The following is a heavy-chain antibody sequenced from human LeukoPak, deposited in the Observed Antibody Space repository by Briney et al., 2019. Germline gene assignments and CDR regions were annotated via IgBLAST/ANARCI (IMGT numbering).Heavy chain of an antibody. Sequence: GGSLRLSCAASVFTFSAYGMSWVRQSPRKGLEWVSGVIGADGTTYYADSVKGRFTISRDNSKSTLYLQMNNLRAEDAAVYYCAKHWSYCSTTSCFFNYYYYYMDVWGKGPTVTVSS. CDR1: VFTFSAYG. J-gene: IGHJ6*03. V-gene: IGHV3-23*01. D-gene: IGHD2-2*01. CDR2: VIGADGTT. CDR3: AKHWSYCSTTSCFFNYYYYYMDV.